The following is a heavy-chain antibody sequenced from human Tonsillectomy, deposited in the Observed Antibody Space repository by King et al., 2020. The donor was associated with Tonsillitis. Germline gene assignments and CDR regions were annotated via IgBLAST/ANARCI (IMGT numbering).Heavy chain of an antibody. CDR1: GFTFSGSA. CDR3: TRPGGVSY. J-gene: IGHJ4*02. V-gene: IGHV3-73*02. D-gene: IGHD2-8*01. CDR2: IRSKANSYAT. Sequence: VQLVESGGGLFQPGGSLKLSCAASGFTFSGSAMHWVRQASGKGLEWVGRIRSKANSYATAYAASVKGRFTISRDDSKNTAYLQMNSLKTEDTAVYYCTRPGGVSYWGQGTLVTVSS.